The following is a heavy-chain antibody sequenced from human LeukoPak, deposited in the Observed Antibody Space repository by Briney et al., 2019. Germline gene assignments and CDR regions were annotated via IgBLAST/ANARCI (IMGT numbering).Heavy chain of an antibody. CDR2: IYYSGST. CDR3: ARHSFSGYPYYYYYGMDV. V-gene: IGHV4-59*08. D-gene: IGHD3-22*01. J-gene: IGHJ6*02. Sequence: SETLSLTCTVSGGSISIYYWSWIRQPPGKGLEWIGYIYYSGSTNYNPSLKSRVTISVDTSKNQFSLKLSSVTAADTAVYYCARHSFSGYPYYYYYGMDVWGQGTTVTVSS. CDR1: GGSISIYY.